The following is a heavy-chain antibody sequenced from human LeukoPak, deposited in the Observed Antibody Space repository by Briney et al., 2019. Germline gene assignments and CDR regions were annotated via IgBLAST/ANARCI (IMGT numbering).Heavy chain of an antibody. CDR1: GGTFISYA. V-gene: IGHV1-69*05. CDR3: ARGTYYGDKRGRLNWFDP. CDR2: IIPIFGTA. Sequence: SVEVSCKASGGTFISYAISWVRQAPGQGLEWMGRIIPIFGTANYAQKFQGRVTITTDESTSTAYMELSSLRSEDTAVYYCARGTYYGDKRGRLNWFDPWGQGTLVTVSS. D-gene: IGHD4-17*01. J-gene: IGHJ5*02.